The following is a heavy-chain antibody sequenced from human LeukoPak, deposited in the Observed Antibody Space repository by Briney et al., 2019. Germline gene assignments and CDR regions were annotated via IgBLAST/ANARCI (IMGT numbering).Heavy chain of an antibody. CDR1: GYSINSAYY. Sequence: SETLSLTCAVSGYSINSAYYWGWIRQPPGKGLEWIGSMYHSGITYYNPSLKSRVTISVDTSKNQFSLKLNSVTAADTAVYYCARLTPGKNWFDPWGQGTLVAVSS. J-gene: IGHJ5*02. D-gene: IGHD3-10*01. CDR3: ARLTPGKNWFDP. CDR2: MYHSGIT. V-gene: IGHV4-38-2*01.